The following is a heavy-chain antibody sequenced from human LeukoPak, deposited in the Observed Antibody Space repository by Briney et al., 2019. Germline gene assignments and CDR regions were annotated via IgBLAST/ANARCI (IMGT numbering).Heavy chain of an antibody. CDR1: GFTFSSYA. CDR3: AGEGLDYCGGDCYSDDAFDI. J-gene: IGHJ3*02. D-gene: IGHD2-21*02. CDR2: ISYDGSNK. V-gene: IGHV3-30-3*01. Sequence: GGSLRLSCAASGFTFSSYAMHWVRQAPGKGLEWVAVISYDGSNKYYADSVKGRFTISRDNSKNTLYLQMNSLRAEDTAVYYCAGEGLDYCGGDCYSDDAFDIWGQGTMVTVST.